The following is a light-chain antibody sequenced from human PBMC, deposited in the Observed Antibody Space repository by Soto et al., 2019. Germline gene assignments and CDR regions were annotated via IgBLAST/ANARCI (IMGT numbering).Light chain of an antibody. CDR2: EVS. J-gene: IGLJ1*01. CDR1: SRDVGGYNY. CDR3: SSYTSSSTSLYV. Sequence: QSVLTQPASVSVSPGQSITISCTGTSRDVGGYNYDSWYQQHPGKAPKLLIYEVSNRPSGVSNRFAGSKSGNTASLTISGLQAEDEADYYCSSYTSSSTSLYVFGTGTKVTVL. V-gene: IGLV2-14*01.